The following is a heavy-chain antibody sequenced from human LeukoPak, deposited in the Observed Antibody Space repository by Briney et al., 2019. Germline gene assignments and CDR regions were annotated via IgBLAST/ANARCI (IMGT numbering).Heavy chain of an antibody. CDR3: ARDTAGGTFRFDP. D-gene: IGHD2-8*02. V-gene: IGHV3-11*01. Sequence: GGSLRLSCAASGFTFSDYYMTWIRQTPGKGLEWVSYITSTYTTYYADSVKGRFTISRDNAKNSLYPQMNSLRAEDTAMYYCARDTAGGTFRFDPWGQGTLVTVSS. J-gene: IGHJ5*02. CDR2: ITSTYTT. CDR1: GFTFSDYY.